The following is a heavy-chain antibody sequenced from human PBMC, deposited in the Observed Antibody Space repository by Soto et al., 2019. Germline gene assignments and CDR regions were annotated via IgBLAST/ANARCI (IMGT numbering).Heavy chain of an antibody. CDR2: IIPIFGTA. V-gene: IGHV1-69*01. Sequence: GDSVKVSCKASGGPFSSYSISWVRQAPGQGLEWMGGIIPIFGTANYAQKFQGRVTITADESTSTAYMELSSLRSEDTAVYYCARSSAYYYDSSGLFWGQGTLVTVSS. CDR1: GGPFSSYS. D-gene: IGHD3-22*01. CDR3: ARSSAYYYDSSGLF. J-gene: IGHJ4*02.